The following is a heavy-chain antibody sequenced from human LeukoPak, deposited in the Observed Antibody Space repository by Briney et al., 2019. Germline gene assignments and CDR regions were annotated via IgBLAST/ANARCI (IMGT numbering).Heavy chain of an antibody. V-gene: IGHV3-23*01. CDR2: ISGSGGST. Sequence: GGSLRLSCAASGFTFSSYAMSWVRQAPGKGREWGSAISGSGGSTYYADSVKGRFTISRDNSKNTLYLQMNSLRAEDTAVYYCAKLPAARPSYFDYWGQGTLVTVSS. CDR1: GFTFSSYA. J-gene: IGHJ4*02. D-gene: IGHD6-6*01. CDR3: AKLPAARPSYFDY.